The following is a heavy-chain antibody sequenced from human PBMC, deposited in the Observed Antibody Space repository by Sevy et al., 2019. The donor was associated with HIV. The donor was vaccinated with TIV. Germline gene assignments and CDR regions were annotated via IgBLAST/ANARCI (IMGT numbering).Heavy chain of an antibody. D-gene: IGHD4-17*01. V-gene: IGHV3-7*01. J-gene: IGHJ1*01. CDR3: AREWGEDGDFRTPH. CDR1: GFMFITSW. Sequence: GGSLRLSCAASGFMFITSWMSWVRQAPGKGLEWVANIKQDGGDKNYVNSVEGRFTISRDNTKSSLYLHMSSLRVEDTAVYYCAREWGEDGDFRTPHWGQGTLVTVSS. CDR2: IKQDGGDK.